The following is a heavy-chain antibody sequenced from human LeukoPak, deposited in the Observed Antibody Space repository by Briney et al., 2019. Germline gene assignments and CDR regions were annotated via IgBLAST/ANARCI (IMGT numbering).Heavy chain of an antibody. CDR3: ARPQGL. CDR1: GFTFDDYA. Sequence: GGSLRLSCAASGFTFDDYAMHWVRQAPGKGLEWVSLISGDGGSTYYADSEKGRFTISRDNAKNSLYLQMNSLRAEDTAVYYCARPQGLGGQGTLVTVSS. CDR2: ISGDGGST. V-gene: IGHV3-43*02. J-gene: IGHJ4*02.